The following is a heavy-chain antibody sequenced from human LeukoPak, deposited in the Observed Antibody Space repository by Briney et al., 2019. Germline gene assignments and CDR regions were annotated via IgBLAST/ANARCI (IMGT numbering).Heavy chain of an antibody. CDR3: ARVEFRLTIFGVVIPGGHYGMDV. V-gene: IGHV1-18*01. CDR1: GYTFTSYG. CDR2: ISAYDGKT. J-gene: IGHJ6*02. Sequence: ASVKVSCTASGYTFTSYGISWVRQAPGQGLEWMGWISAYDGKTNYAQKLQGRVTMTTDTSTSTAYMELRSLRSDDTAVYYCARVEFRLTIFGVVIPGGHYGMDVWGQGTTVTVSS. D-gene: IGHD3-3*01.